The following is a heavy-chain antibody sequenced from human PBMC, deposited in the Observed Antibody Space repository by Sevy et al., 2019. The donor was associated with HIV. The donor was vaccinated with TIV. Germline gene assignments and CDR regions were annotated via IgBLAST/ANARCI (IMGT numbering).Heavy chain of an antibody. D-gene: IGHD3-3*01. CDR1: GGSISSYY. CDR2: IYRSGST. V-gene: IGHV4-59*01. CDR3: ARGSIRFSDYIDY. Sequence: SETLSLTCTVSGGSISSYYWSWIRQPPGKGLEWIGYIYRSGSTKYNSSLKSRVTISVDTSKNQFSLKLRSVTAAYTAVYYCARGSIRFSDYIDYWGQGTLVTVSS. J-gene: IGHJ4*02.